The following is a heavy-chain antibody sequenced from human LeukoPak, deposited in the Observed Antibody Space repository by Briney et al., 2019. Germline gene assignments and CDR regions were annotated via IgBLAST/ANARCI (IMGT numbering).Heavy chain of an antibody. V-gene: IGHV4-59*08. CDR2: IDYSGNT. J-gene: IGHJ2*01. CDR1: GGSISSYY. Sequence: SETLSLTCTVSGGSISSYYWSWIRQAPGKGLEWIANIDYSGNTIYNPALKSRVTISVDTSKNQFSLKLNSVTAADTAVYYCARRSLGSREASYDFWSSYLYWYFDLWGRGTLVTVSS. D-gene: IGHD3-3*01. CDR3: ARRSLGSREASYDFWSSYLYWYFDL.